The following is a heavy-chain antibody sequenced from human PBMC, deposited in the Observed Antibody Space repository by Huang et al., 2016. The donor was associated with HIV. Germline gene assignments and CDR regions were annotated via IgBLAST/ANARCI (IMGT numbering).Heavy chain of an antibody. V-gene: IGHV3-48*01. CDR2: ISNSGKTV. CDR3: ARDRSTRADY. J-gene: IGHJ4*02. Sequence: EVLLVESGGGLVQPGGSLRLSCAGSGFTFGTYGMNWVRQAQGKGLQWVSYISNSGKTVYYTDSVKGRFTISRDNAKNSLFLQMNSLRVEDTAVYFCARDRSTRADYWGQGTLVTVSS. D-gene: IGHD2-2*01. CDR1: GFTFGTYG.